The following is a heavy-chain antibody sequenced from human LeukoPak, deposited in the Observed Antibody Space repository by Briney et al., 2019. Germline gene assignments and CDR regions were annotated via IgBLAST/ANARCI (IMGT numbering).Heavy chain of an antibody. D-gene: IGHD3-9*01. Sequence: SETLSLTCTVSGGSISSYYWSWIRQPPGKGLEWIGYIYYSGSTNYNPSLKSRVTISVDTSKNQVSLKLSSVTAADTAVYYCARDNYDIVTGYFYFDYWGQGTLVTVSS. CDR2: IYYSGST. CDR1: GGSISSYY. CDR3: ARDNYDIVTGYFYFDY. J-gene: IGHJ4*02. V-gene: IGHV4-59*01.